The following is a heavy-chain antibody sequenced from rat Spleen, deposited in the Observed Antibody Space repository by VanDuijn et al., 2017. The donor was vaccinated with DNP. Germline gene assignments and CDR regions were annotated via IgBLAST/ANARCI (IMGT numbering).Heavy chain of an antibody. CDR2: ISSGGST. CDR1: GFSITRFG. J-gene: IGHJ4*01. D-gene: IGHD4-3*01. Sequence: QVQLIESGPGLVQPSQTLSLTCNVSGFSITRFGVTWVRQPPGKGLEWIAAISSGGSTYYNSSLQPRLSISRDTSKNQVFLKMNSLQTEDTAIYFCTRDPLYNSGALDAWGQGTSVTVSS. V-gene: IGHV2S8*01. CDR3: TRDPLYNSGALDA.